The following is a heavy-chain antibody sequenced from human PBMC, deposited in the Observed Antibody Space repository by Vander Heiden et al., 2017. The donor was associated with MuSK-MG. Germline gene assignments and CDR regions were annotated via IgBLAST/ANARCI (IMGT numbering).Heavy chain of an antibody. D-gene: IGHD2-2*01. CDR3: ARVVVPAALYGMDV. J-gene: IGHJ6*02. V-gene: IGHV3-21*01. CDR1: GFTFSSHS. CDR2: ISSSSSYI. Sequence: EVQLVESGGGLVKPGGSLRPSCAASGFTFSSHSMNWVRQAPGKGLEWVSSISSSSSYIYYADSVKGRFTISRDNAKNSLYLQMNSLRAEDTAVYYGARVVVPAALYGMDVWGQGTTGTVSS.